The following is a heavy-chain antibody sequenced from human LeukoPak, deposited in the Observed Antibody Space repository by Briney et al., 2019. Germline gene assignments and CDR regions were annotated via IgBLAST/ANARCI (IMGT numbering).Heavy chain of an antibody. J-gene: IGHJ3*02. V-gene: IGHV3-33*01. CDR1: GFTFSSYG. Sequence: PGRSLRLSCAASGFTFSSYGMHWVRQAPGKGLEWVAVIWYDGSNKYYADSVKGRFTISRDNSKNTLYLQMSSLRAEDTAVYYCASYVLGDAFDIWGQGTMVTVSS. D-gene: IGHD3-3*02. CDR3: ASYVLGDAFDI. CDR2: IWYDGSNK.